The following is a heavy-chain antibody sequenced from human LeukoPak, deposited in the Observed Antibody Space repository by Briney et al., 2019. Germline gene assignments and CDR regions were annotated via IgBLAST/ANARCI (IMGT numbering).Heavy chain of an antibody. D-gene: IGHD2-2*01. V-gene: IGHV1-8*01. CDR2: MNPNSGNT. CDR3: ARGGTSGYSSTRHFWGGNYYFDY. Sequence: ASVKVSCTASGYTFTSYDINWVRQATGQGLEWMGWMNPNSGNTGYAQKFQGRVTMTRNTSISTAYMELSSLRAEDTAVYYCARGGTSGYSSTRHFWGGNYYFDYWGQGSLVTVSS. J-gene: IGHJ4*02. CDR1: GYTFTSYD.